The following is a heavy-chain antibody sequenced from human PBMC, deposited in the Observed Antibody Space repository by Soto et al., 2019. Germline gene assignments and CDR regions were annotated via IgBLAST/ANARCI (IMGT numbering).Heavy chain of an antibody. D-gene: IGHD4-17*01. Sequence: GGSLRLSCAASGFTFDDYAMHWVRQAPGKGLEWVSGISWNSGSIGYADSVKGRFTISRDNAKNSLYLQMNSLRAEDTALYYCAKGAYGDYVLDAFDIWGQGTMVTVSS. J-gene: IGHJ3*02. V-gene: IGHV3-9*01. CDR3: AKGAYGDYVLDAFDI. CDR1: GFTFDDYA. CDR2: ISWNSGSI.